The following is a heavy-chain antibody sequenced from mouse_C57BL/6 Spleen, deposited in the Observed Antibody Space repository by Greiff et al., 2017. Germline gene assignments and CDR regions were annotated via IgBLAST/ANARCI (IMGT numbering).Heavy chain of an antibody. CDR3: ARGAVVAGNYFDD. V-gene: IGHV1-69*01. J-gene: IGHJ2*01. D-gene: IGHD1-1*01. CDR1: GYTFTSYW. CDR2: IDPSDSYT. Sequence: QVQLQQPGAELVMPGASVKLSCKASGYTFTSYWMHWVKQRPGQGLEWIGEIDPSDSYTNYNQKFKGKSTLTVDKSSSTAYMQLSSLTSEDSAVYYCARGAVVAGNYFDDWGKGTTLTVSS.